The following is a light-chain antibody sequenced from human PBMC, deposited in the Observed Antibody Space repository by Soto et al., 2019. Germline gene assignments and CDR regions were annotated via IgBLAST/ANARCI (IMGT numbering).Light chain of an antibody. CDR2: WAS. CDR3: QQYFVTPLT. V-gene: IGKV4-1*01. Sequence: DIVMTQSPDSLAVSLGERATFNCKSSQTLLRSNDTNYLAWYQQRPGQPPKLLFYWASTREAGVPDRFSGSGSGTDFTLTISSLRPEDVAIYFCQQYFVTPLTFGGGTKVEIK. J-gene: IGKJ4*01. CDR1: QTLLRSNDTNY.